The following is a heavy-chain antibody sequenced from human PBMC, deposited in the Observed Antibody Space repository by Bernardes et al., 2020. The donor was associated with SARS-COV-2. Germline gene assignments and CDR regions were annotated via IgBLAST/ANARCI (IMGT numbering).Heavy chain of an antibody. CDR3: GKDRSSGAHYRRPDY. Sequence: GGSLRLSCAASGFNFNAFGMSWVRQAPGKGLEWVSGVRSGGDNTDYADSVKGRFTISRDNSQNTLYLQMNGLRVEDTAVYYCGKDRSSGAHYRRPDYWGQGTLVTVSS. V-gene: IGHV3-23*01. CDR1: GFNFNAFG. CDR2: VRSGGDNT. J-gene: IGHJ4*02. D-gene: IGHD1-26*01.